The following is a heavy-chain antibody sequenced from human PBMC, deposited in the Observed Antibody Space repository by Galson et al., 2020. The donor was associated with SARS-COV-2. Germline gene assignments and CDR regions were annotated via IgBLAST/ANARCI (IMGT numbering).Heavy chain of an antibody. CDR2: IKSKTDGGTT. D-gene: IGHD3-16*02. Sequence: GGSLRLSCAASGFTFSNAWMSWVRQAPGKGLEWVGRIKSKTDGGTTDYAAPVKGRFTISRDDSKNTLYLQMNSLKTEDTAMYYCTTVRTYDYVWGSYRYSDYWGQGTLVTVSS. CDR3: TTVRTYDYVWGSYRYSDY. J-gene: IGHJ4*02. V-gene: IGHV3-15*01. CDR1: GFTFSNAW.